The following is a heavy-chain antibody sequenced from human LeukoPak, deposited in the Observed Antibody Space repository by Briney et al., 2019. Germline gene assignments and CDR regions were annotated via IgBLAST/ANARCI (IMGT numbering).Heavy chain of an antibody. CDR3: ARAGRTYYYDSSGYPPSTTRADV. V-gene: IGHV4-61*02. J-gene: IGHJ6*04. CDR1: GGSISSGSYY. CDR2: IYTSGST. Sequence: SQTLSLTCTVSGGSISSGSYYGSWIRQPAGKGLEWIGRIYTSGSTSYNPSLKSRVTISVDTSKNQFSLKLSSVTAADTAVYYCARAGRTYYYDSSGYPPSTTRADVWGKGTTVTVSS. D-gene: IGHD3-22*01.